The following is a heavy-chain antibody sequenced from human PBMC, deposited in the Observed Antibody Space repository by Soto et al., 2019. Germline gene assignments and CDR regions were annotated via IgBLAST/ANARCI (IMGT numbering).Heavy chain of an antibody. V-gene: IGHV4-39*01. CDR1: GGSISSSSYY. CDR2: IYYSGST. Sequence: QLQLQESGPGLVKPSETLSLTCTVSGGSISSSSYYWGWIRQPPGKGLERIGSIYYSGSTYYNPSLKSRGTISVYTSENQVSLKLRSVTAADTAVYYCARSLMTVGPEADWGKGTLVTVSS. CDR3: ARSLMTVGPEAD. J-gene: IGHJ4*02. D-gene: IGHD1-26*01.